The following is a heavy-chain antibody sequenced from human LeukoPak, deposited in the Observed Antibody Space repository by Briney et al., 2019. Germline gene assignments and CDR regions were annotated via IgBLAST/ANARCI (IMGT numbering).Heavy chain of an antibody. D-gene: IGHD6-19*01. CDR3: AREAVAGTEAFDI. J-gene: IGHJ3*02. CDR2: ISSSGSTR. V-gene: IGHV3-11*04. CDR1: GFTFSDYY. Sequence: GGSLRLSCAASGFTFSDYYMSWIRQAPGKGLEWVSYISSSGSTRYYADSVKGRFTISRDNAKNSLYLQMNGLRAEDTAVYYCAREAVAGTEAFDIWGQGTMVTVSS.